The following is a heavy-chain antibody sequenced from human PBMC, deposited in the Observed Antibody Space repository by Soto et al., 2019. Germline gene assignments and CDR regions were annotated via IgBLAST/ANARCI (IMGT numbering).Heavy chain of an antibody. J-gene: IGHJ6*02. V-gene: IGHV4-31*03. CDR2: IYYSGST. CDR1: GGSISSGGYY. Sequence: PAETLSLTCTVSGGSISSGGYYWIWIRQHPGKGLEWIGYIYYSGSTYYNPSNSRRVIISVDTYKTQFSLKLSSVPAADAAVYYCAKGGGEGRYFLYYYYGKDVWSQGTTVTVS. CDR3: AKGGGEGRYFLYYYYGKDV. D-gene: IGHD2-21*01.